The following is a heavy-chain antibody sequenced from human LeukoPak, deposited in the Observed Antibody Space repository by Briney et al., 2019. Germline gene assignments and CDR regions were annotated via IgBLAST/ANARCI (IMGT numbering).Heavy chain of an antibody. Sequence: SETLSLTCAVYGGSFSGYYWSWIRQPPGKGLEWIGEINHSGSTNYNPSLKSRVTISVDTSKNQFSLKLSSVTAADTAVYYCARRARGVRGVIDYWDQGTLVTVSS. CDR2: INHSGST. CDR3: ARRARGVRGVIDY. J-gene: IGHJ4*02. CDR1: GGSFSGYY. D-gene: IGHD3-10*01. V-gene: IGHV4-34*01.